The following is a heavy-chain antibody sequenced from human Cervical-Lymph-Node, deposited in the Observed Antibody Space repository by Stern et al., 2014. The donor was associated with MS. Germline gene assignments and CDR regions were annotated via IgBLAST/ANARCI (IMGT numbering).Heavy chain of an antibody. CDR2: ISGGTDYI. Sequence: VQLVESGGGLVKSGGSLRLSCEASGFTFNSYSMNWVRQAPGKGLEWVSSISGGTDYIYYADSVKGRFTISRDNAKNSLFLQMNTLRAEDTGVYYCARVDCSGTNCFYYYYGMDVWGQGTTVTVSS. CDR1: GFTFNSYS. D-gene: IGHD2-2*01. CDR3: ARVDCSGTNCFYYYYGMDV. J-gene: IGHJ6*02. V-gene: IGHV3-21*01.